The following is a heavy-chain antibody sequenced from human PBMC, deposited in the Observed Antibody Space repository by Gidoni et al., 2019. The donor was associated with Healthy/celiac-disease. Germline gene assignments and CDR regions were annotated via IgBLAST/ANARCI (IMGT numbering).Heavy chain of an antibody. D-gene: IGHD3-16*01. J-gene: IGHJ4*02. V-gene: IGHV4-39*01. CDR3: ARRIMITFGGVNSAALDY. Sequence: QLQLQESGPGLVKPSETLSLTCTVSGGSISSSSYYWGWIRPPPGKGLEWIGSIYYSGSTYYNPSLKSRVTISVDTSKNQFSLKLSSVTAADTAVYYCARRIMITFGGVNSAALDYWGQGTLVTVSS. CDR2: IYYSGST. CDR1: GGSISSSSYY.